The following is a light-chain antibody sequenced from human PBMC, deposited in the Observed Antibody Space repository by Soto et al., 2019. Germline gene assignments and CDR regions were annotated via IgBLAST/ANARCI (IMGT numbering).Light chain of an antibody. CDR2: KAS. Sequence: DIQMTQSPSTLSASVGDTVTITCRASQSISNWLAWYQQKPGQAPKLLIHKASTLESAVPSTFGGSGSGTAYTLTISCLQPDDFAAFYCQQYDRFPDTFGQGTKLDIK. J-gene: IGKJ2*01. CDR1: QSISNW. V-gene: IGKV1-5*03. CDR3: QQYDRFPDT.